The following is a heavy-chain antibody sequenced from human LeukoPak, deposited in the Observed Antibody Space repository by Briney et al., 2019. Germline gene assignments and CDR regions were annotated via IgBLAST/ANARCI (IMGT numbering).Heavy chain of an antibody. CDR2: IKQDGSDK. CDR1: GFTFTKYW. Sequence: GGSLGLSCAASGFTFTKYWMTWVRQAPGKGLEWVGNIKQDGSDKNYMDSVKGRFSISRDNSKNTLYLQMNSLRAEDTAVYYCARDSVIVGAPEYWGQGTLVTVSS. D-gene: IGHD1-26*01. CDR3: ARDSVIVGAPEY. V-gene: IGHV3-7*01. J-gene: IGHJ4*02.